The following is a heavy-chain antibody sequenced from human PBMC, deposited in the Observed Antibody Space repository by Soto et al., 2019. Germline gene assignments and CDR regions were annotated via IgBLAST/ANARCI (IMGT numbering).Heavy chain of an antibody. V-gene: IGHV4-59*01. D-gene: IGHD3-10*01. Sequence: SETLSLTCTVSGGSISSYYWSWIRQPPGKGLEWIGYIYYSGSTNYNTSLKSRVTISVDTSKNQFSLKLSSVTAADTAVYYCARDDRITMVRGNYYYMDVWGKGTTVTVSS. CDR2: IYYSGST. CDR1: GGSISSYY. CDR3: ARDDRITMVRGNYYYMDV. J-gene: IGHJ6*03.